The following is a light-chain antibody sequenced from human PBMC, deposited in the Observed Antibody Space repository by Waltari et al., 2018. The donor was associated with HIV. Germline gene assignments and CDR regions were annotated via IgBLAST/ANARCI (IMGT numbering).Light chain of an antibody. CDR1: ALPKQY. CDR2: KDG. V-gene: IGLV3-25*03. CDR3: QSADSSGTYVV. J-gene: IGLJ2*01. Sequence: SYELTQPPSVSVSLGQTARITCSGAALPKQYAYWYQQKPGQAPVLALSKDGGRPSGIPGRFSGASSGTTVTLTISGVQAEDEADYYCQSADSSGTYVVFGGGTKLTVL.